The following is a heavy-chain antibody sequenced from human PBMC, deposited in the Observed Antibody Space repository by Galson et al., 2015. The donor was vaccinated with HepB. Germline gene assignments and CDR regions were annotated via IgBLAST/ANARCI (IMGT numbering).Heavy chain of an antibody. D-gene: IGHD6-19*01. V-gene: IGHV5-51*01. Sequence: QSGAEVKKPGESLKISCKGSGYSFTSYWIGWVRQMPGKGLEWMGIIYPGDSDTRYSPSFQGQVTISADKSISTAYLQWSSLKASDTAMYYCARGGTGYSSGWYWYYYYGMDVWGQGTTVTVSS. CDR1: GYSFTSYW. CDR2: IYPGDSDT. J-gene: IGHJ6*02. CDR3: ARGGTGYSSGWYWYYYYGMDV.